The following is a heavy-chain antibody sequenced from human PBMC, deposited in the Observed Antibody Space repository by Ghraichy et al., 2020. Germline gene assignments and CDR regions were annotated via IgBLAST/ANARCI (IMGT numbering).Heavy chain of an antibody. J-gene: IGHJ3*01. CDR3: VKGGASRLDAFDF. V-gene: IGHV3-9*01. D-gene: IGHD3-10*01. CDR1: GFTFDDYA. CDR2: ISWNSNSL. Sequence: SLNISCAASGFTFDDYAVHWVRQAPGKGLEWVSGISWNSNSLGYVDSVKGRFTISRDNAKTSLYLQMNSLREEDSALYYCVKGGASRLDAFDFWGQGTMVTVSS.